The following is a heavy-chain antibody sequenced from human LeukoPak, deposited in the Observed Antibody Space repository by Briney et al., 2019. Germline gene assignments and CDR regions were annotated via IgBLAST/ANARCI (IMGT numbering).Heavy chain of an antibody. CDR1: GFTFSSFT. D-gene: IGHD6-19*01. Sequence: GGSLRLSCAASGFTFSSFTMSWVRQAPGEGLEWVSAISGSGGSTYYADSVKGRFTISRDNSKNTLYLQMNSLRAEDTAVYYCAKGSRGWYSWYFDVWGRGTLVTVSS. CDR3: AKGSRGWYSWYFDV. CDR2: ISGSGGST. V-gene: IGHV3-23*01. J-gene: IGHJ2*01.